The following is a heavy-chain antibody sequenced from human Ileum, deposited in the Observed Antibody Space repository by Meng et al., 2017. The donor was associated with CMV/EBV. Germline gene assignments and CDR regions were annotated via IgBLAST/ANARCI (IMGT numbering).Heavy chain of an antibody. CDR1: DGSISYYY. CDR2: ISSSGSI. Sequence: VQLQESGPGLVKPSETLSRTCTVTDGSISYYYWSWIRQSADKGLEWIGRISSSGSINYNPSLESRLTLSVDTSKKQLSLKLSSVTAADTAVYYCARAEADTGNFEYWGQGTLVTVSS. D-gene: IGHD6-19*01. J-gene: IGHJ4*02. V-gene: IGHV4-4*07. CDR3: ARAEADTGNFEY.